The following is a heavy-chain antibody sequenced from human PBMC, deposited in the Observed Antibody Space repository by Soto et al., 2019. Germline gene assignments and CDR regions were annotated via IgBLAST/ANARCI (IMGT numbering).Heavy chain of an antibody. V-gene: IGHV4-39*01. CDR3: ATSQKGYNWNYFDH. Sequence: SETLSLTCAVSGGSISGSYYYWAWLRQSPGKGPEWIGSVFYTGFTSYNPSLESRVSVSVDTSKSQFSLKLSAVTAADTAVYYCATSQKGYNWNYFDHWGQGALVTVSS. J-gene: IGHJ4*02. D-gene: IGHD1-20*01. CDR2: VFYTGFT. CDR1: GGSISGSYYY.